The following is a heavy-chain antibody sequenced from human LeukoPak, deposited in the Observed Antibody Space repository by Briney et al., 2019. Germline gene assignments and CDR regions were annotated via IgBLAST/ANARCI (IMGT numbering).Heavy chain of an antibody. J-gene: IGHJ4*02. D-gene: IGHD6-13*01. CDR2: ISYDGSNK. CDR1: GFTFSSYA. V-gene: IGHV3-30-3*01. Sequence: GGSLRLSCAASGFTFSSYAMHWVRQAPGKGLEWVAVISYDGSNKYYADSVKGRFTISRDNSKNTLYLQMNSLRAEDTAVYYCAREYSSSWYAGPFDYWGQGTLVTVSS. CDR3: AREYSSSWYAGPFDY.